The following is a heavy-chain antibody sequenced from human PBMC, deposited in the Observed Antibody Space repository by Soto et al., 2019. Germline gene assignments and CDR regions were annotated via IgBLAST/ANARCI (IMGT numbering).Heavy chain of an antibody. CDR2: IKPDSGGT. D-gene: IGHD3-22*01. CDR3: ARLKGLFDSREPIWEAHCNYGLDV. Sequence: ASVKVSCKASGYIFTGFYIHWVRQAPGQGLEWMGGIKPDSGGTDYAEKFQGRVTMTRDTSINTAYMELSRLRHDDTAVYYCARLKGLFDSREPIWEAHCNYGLDVWRQGAPVTV. J-gene: IGHJ6*02. V-gene: IGHV1-2*02. CDR1: GYIFTGFY.